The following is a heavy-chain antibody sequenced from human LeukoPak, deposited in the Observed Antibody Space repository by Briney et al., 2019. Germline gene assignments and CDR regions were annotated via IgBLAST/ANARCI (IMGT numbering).Heavy chain of an antibody. Sequence: SETLSLTCAVYGGSFSGYYWSWIRQPPGKGLEWIGEINHSGSTNYNPSLKSRVTISVDTSKNQFSLKLSSVAAADTAVYYCARDAFDIWGQGTMVTVSS. V-gene: IGHV4-34*01. CDR2: INHSGST. CDR1: GGSFSGYY. J-gene: IGHJ3*02. CDR3: ARDAFDI.